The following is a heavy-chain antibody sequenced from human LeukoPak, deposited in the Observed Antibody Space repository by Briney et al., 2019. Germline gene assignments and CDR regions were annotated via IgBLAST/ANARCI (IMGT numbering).Heavy chain of an antibody. CDR2: ISYSGST. J-gene: IGHJ4*02. Sequence: SETLSLTCTVSGGSISSSSYYWGWIRQPPGKGLEWIGSISYSGSTYYNPSLKSRVTISVDTSKNQFSLKLSSVTAADTAVYYCARVTTGGYYNCWGQGTLVTVSS. CDR3: ARVTTGGYYNC. CDR1: GGSISSSSYY. D-gene: IGHD3-22*01. V-gene: IGHV4-39*01.